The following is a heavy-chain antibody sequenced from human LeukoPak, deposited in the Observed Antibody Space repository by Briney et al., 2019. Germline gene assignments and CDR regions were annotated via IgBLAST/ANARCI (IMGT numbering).Heavy chain of an antibody. J-gene: IGHJ4*02. CDR1: GFTFSTYA. CDR3: AKEAGERRQQQAADY. CDR2: ISGSGGYT. Sequence: GGSLRLSCAASGFTFSTYAMSWVRQAPGKGLEWVSSISGSGGYTFYADSVKGRFTISRDNSKDTLYLQMNSLRADDTAIYYCAKEAGERRQQQAADYWGQGSLVTVSS. V-gene: IGHV3-23*01. D-gene: IGHD1-1*01.